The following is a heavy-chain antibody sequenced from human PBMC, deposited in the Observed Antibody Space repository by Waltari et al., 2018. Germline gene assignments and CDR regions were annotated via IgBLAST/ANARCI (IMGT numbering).Heavy chain of an antibody. V-gene: IGHV3-30-3*01. Sequence: QVQLVESGGGVVQPGRSLRLSCAASGFNFSSYAMPWVRQAPGKGLGWVAVISYDGSNKYYADSVKGRFTISRDNSKNTLYLQMNSLRAEDTAVYYCARDYGSGSPPDYWGQGTLVTVSS. J-gene: IGHJ4*02. CDR2: ISYDGSNK. CDR1: GFNFSSYA. CDR3: ARDYGSGSPPDY. D-gene: IGHD3-10*01.